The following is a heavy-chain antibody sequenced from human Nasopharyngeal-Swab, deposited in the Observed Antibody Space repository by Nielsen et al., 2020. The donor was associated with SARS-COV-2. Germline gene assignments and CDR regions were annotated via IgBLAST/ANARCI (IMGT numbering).Heavy chain of an antibody. D-gene: IGHD3-22*01. CDR3: AKQEGYYYDSSDYTGNDY. CDR2: ISYDGSNK. CDR1: GFTFSSYG. J-gene: IGHJ4*02. Sequence: GESLKISCAASGFTFSSYGMHWVRQAPGKGLEWVAVISYDGSNKYYADSVKGRFTISRDNSKNTLYLQMNSLRAEDTAVYYCAKQEGYYYDSSDYTGNDYWGQGTLVTVSS. V-gene: IGHV3-30*18.